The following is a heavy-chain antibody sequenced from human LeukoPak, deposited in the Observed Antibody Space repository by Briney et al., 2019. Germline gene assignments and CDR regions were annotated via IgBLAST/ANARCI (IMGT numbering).Heavy chain of an antibody. CDR3: ARVPLLGDSSGYSQPYYFDY. V-gene: IGHV4-30-4*01. Sequence: PSETLCLTCTVSGGSISSGDYYWSWIRQPPGKGLEWIGYIYYSGSTYYNPSLKSRVTISVDTSKNQFSLKLSSVTAADTAVYYCARVPLLGDSSGYSQPYYFDYWGQGPVDTVSS. J-gene: IGHJ4*02. D-gene: IGHD3-22*01. CDR2: IYYSGST. CDR1: GGSISSGDYY.